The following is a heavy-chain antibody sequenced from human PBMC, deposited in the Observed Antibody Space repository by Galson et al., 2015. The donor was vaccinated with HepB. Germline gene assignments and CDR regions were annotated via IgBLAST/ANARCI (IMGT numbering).Heavy chain of an antibody. CDR2: ISYDGSNK. CDR1: GFTFSSYA. D-gene: IGHD3-16*01. CDR3: ARGEYDYVWGNYMYYFDY. J-gene: IGHJ4*02. Sequence: SLRLSCAASGFTFSSYAMHWVRQAPGKGLEWVAVISYDGSNKYYADSVKGRFTISRDNSKNTLYLQMNSLRAEDTAVYYCARGEYDYVWGNYMYYFDYWGQGTLVTVSS. V-gene: IGHV3-30-3*01.